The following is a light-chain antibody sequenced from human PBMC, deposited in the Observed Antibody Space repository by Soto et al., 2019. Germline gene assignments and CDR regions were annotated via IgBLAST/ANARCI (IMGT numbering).Light chain of an antibody. CDR2: GAS. Sequence: EIVLTQSPGTLSLSPGERATLSCRASQSVSSTYLAWYQHKPGQAPRLLIYGASTRATGISARFSGGGSGTEFTLSISSLQSEDFAVYYCQQYNNWPPSITFGQGTRLEIK. CDR3: QQYNNWPPSIT. V-gene: IGKV3-15*01. CDR1: QSVSSTY. J-gene: IGKJ5*01.